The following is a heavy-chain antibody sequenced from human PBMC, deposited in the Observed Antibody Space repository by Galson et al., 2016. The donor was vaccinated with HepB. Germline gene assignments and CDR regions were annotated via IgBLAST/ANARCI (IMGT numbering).Heavy chain of an antibody. Sequence: SVKVSCKASGYTFTDYYIHWVQQAPGQGLEWMGWMNSNTGDTKYAPKVQGRVTMTRDTSISTAYLELRGLTSDDTAVYHCVRDQITTHNWEFDLWGQGTLVIASS. CDR1: GYTFTDYY. CDR2: MNSNTGDT. D-gene: IGHD1-1*01. V-gene: IGHV1-2*02. J-gene: IGHJ4*02. CDR3: VRDQITTHNWEFDL.